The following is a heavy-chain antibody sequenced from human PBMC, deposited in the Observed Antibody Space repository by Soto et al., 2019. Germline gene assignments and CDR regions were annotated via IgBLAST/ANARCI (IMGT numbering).Heavy chain of an antibody. V-gene: IGHV1-69*12. CDR2: IIPIFGTA. J-gene: IGHJ6*02. D-gene: IGHD1-20*01. Sequence: QVQLVQSGAEVKKPGSSVKVSCKASGGTFSSYAISWVRQAPGQGLEWMGGIIPIFGTADYAQKFQGRVTFPAAESTSTAYMELSSLRSEDTGVYYCAKQYDNWHYYCGMDVWGQGTRVTVSS. CDR1: GGTFSSYA. CDR3: AKQYDNWHYYCGMDV.